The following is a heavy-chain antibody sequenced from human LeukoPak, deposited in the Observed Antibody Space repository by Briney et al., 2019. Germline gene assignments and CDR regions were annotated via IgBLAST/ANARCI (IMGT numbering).Heavy chain of an antibody. CDR1: GGTFSSYA. V-gene: IGHV1-69*05. J-gene: IGHJ5*02. CDR2: IIPIFGTA. D-gene: IGHD5-18*01. Sequence: RASVKVSCKASGGTFSSYAISWVRQAPGQGLEWMGGIIPIFGTANYAQKFQGRVTITTDESTSTAYMELSSLGSEDPAVYYCARGVQLLFAWFDPWGQGPLVTVSS. CDR3: ARGVQLLFAWFDP.